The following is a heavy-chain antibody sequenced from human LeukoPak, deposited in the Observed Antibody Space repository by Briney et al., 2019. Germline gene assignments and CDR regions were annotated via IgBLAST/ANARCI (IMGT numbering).Heavy chain of an antibody. D-gene: IGHD6-19*01. Sequence: SETLSLTCTVSGGSISSYYWSWIRQSPGKGLEWIGYMSYNGNTNYNPSLESRVTISVDTSKNQFSLKLTSVTAADTAVYYCARNGGGWSFDYWGQGTLVTVSS. J-gene: IGHJ4*02. V-gene: IGHV4-59*08. CDR1: GGSISSYY. CDR3: ARNGGGWSFDY. CDR2: MSYNGNT.